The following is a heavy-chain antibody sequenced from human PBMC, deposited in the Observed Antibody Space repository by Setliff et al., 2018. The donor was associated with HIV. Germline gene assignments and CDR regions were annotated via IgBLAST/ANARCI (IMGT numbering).Heavy chain of an antibody. CDR3: ARGHLDYNFWDEVLGNWFDP. Sequence: VASVKVSCKASGGVFSTYGMHWVRQAPGQGFEWVGGIIPVASIPNYAQKFQDRVTITADESTTTVYMELSSLRSEDTAVYYCARGHLDYNFWDEVLGNWFDPWGQGTLVTVSS. CDR1: GGVFSTYG. D-gene: IGHD3-3*01. V-gene: IGHV1-69*10. J-gene: IGHJ5*02. CDR2: IIPVASIP.